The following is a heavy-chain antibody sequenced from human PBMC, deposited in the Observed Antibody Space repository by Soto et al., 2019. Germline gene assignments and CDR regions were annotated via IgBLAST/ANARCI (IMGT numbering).Heavy chain of an antibody. CDR2: IRSKAYGGTT. CDR3: TREMRFSHYYYGMDV. D-gene: IGHD3-3*01. CDR1: GFTFGDYA. J-gene: IGHJ6*02. Sequence: GGSLRLSCTASGFTFGDYAMSWVRQAPGKGLEWVGFIRSKAYGGTTEYAASVKGRFTISRDDSKSIAYLQMNSLKTEDTAVYYCTREMRFSHYYYGMDVWGQGTTVTVSS. V-gene: IGHV3-49*04.